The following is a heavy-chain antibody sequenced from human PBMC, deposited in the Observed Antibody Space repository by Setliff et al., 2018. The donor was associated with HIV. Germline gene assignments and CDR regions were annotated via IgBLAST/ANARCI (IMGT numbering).Heavy chain of an antibody. CDR1: EVTFDDYA. CDR3: AALGYSSTWNY. V-gene: IGHV3-43D*03. J-gene: IGHJ4*02. CDR2: ISWDGGSS. D-gene: IGHD6-13*01. Sequence: PGGSLRLSCAASEVTFDDYAMHWVRQAPGKGLEWVSFISWDGGSSDYADSVKGRFTISRDNSKSSLFLQMDSLRAEDTAFYYCAALGYSSTWNYWGQGTLVTVSS.